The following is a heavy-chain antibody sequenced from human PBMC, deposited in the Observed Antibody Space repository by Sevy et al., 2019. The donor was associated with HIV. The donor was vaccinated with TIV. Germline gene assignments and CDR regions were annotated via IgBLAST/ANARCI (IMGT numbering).Heavy chain of an antibody. CDR3: ARGLKFPGIAAAGNYWYFDL. D-gene: IGHD6-13*01. V-gene: IGHV4-34*01. CDR1: GGSFSGYY. J-gene: IGHJ2*01. Sequence: SETLSLTCAVYGGSFSGYYWSWIRQPPGKGLEWIGEINHSGSTNYNPSLKSRVTISVDTSKNQFSRKLSSVTAADTAVYYCARGLKFPGIAAAGNYWYFDLWGRGTLVTVSS. CDR2: INHSGST.